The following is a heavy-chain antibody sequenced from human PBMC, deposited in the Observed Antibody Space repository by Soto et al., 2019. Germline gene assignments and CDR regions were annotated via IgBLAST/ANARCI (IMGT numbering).Heavy chain of an antibody. D-gene: IGHD3-22*01. Sequence: GESLKISCKGSGYSFTGYWIGWVRQMPGKGLEWMGIIYPGDSDTRYSPSFQGQVTISADKSISTAYLQWSSLKASDTAMYYCARQATYYYDSSGYGYYYYYGMDVWGQGTTVTVSS. V-gene: IGHV5-51*01. CDR1: GYSFTGYW. J-gene: IGHJ6*02. CDR3: ARQATYYYDSSGYGYYYYYGMDV. CDR2: IYPGDSDT.